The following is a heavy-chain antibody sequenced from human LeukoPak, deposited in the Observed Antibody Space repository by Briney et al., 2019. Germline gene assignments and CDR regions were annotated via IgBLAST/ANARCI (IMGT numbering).Heavy chain of an antibody. D-gene: IGHD2-2*01. V-gene: IGHV4-39*07. Sequence: SETLSLTCTVSGGSISSTSYYWGWIRQPPGKGLEWLGSVYYTGNTYYNPSLKSRVTISVDTSKNQFSLKLSSVTAADTAVYYCAREGGTGTSFGQGNWGQGTLVTVSS. CDR2: VYYTGNT. J-gene: IGHJ4*02. CDR1: GGSISSTSYY. CDR3: AREGGTGTSFGQGN.